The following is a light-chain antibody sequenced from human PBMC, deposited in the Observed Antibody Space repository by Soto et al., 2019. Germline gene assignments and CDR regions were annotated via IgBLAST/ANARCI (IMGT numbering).Light chain of an antibody. J-gene: IGKJ1*01. Sequence: EIVMTQSPATLSVSPGGRATLSCRASQSITSNLSWYQQKPAQAPRLLIYGASTRATGIPARFSGSGSGTEFTLTISILQSEDFAVYYCQQYNNWPRTFGQGTKVEIK. CDR1: QSITSN. CDR2: GAS. CDR3: QQYNNWPRT. V-gene: IGKV3-15*01.